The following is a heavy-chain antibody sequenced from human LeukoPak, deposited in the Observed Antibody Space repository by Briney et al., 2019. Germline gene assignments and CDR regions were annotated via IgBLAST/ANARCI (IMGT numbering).Heavy chain of an antibody. Sequence: PGGSLRLSCAASGFTVSSNYMSWVRQAPGKGLEWVSVIYSGGSTYYADSVKGRFTISRDNSKNTLCLQMNSLRAEDTAVYYCARGSGSYGVPFDYWGQGTLVTVSS. CDR2: IYSGGST. D-gene: IGHD1-26*01. CDR3: ARGSGSYGVPFDY. J-gene: IGHJ4*02. V-gene: IGHV3-66*02. CDR1: GFTVSSNY.